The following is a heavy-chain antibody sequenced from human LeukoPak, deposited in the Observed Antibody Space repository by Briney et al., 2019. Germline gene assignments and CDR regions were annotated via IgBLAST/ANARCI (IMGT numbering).Heavy chain of an antibody. CDR1: GFTFSSYE. Sequence: GGSLRLSCAASGFTFSSYEMNWVRQAPGKGLELVSYISSSGSTIYYADSVKGRFTISRDNAKNSLYLQMNSLRAEDTAVYYCAREAGYCSSSSCYDWYYFDYWGQGTLVTVSS. D-gene: IGHD2-2*03. J-gene: IGHJ4*02. V-gene: IGHV3-48*03. CDR2: ISSSGSTI. CDR3: AREAGYCSSSSCYDWYYFDY.